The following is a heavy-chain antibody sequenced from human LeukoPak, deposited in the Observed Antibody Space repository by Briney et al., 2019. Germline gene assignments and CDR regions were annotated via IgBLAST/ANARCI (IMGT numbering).Heavy chain of an antibody. D-gene: IGHD3-10*01. Sequence: GGSLRLSCAASGFTFKTYGTHWVRQAPGKGLDWVAFIEKDGSNKYYADSVKGRFTISRDNAKNSLYLQMNSLRAEDTAVYYCVRDGLYYFDYWGQGTLVTVSS. CDR3: VRDGLYYFDY. CDR1: GFTFKTYG. J-gene: IGHJ4*02. CDR2: IEKDGSNK. V-gene: IGHV3-30*02.